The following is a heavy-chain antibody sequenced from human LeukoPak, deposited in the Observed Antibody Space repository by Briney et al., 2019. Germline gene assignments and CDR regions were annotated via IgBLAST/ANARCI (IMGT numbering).Heavy chain of an antibody. D-gene: IGHD3-16*01. CDR3: ATGGAPGGRFEY. V-gene: IGHV3-7*01. J-gene: IGHJ4*02. CDR2: MREDGSET. Sequence: GGSLRLSRVVSGFTFSWSTMTWVRQVPGKGPEWVAKMREDGSETQYVDSAKGRFTISRDNAKTSLYLQMNSLRVEDTAVYYCATGGAPGGRFEYWGQGALVTVSS. CDR1: GFTFSWST.